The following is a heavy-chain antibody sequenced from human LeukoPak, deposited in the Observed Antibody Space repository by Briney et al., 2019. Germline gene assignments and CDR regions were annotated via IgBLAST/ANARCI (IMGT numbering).Heavy chain of an antibody. CDR2: ISGSGGST. J-gene: IGHJ6*02. D-gene: IGHD6-13*01. CDR1: GFTFSSYA. V-gene: IGHV3-23*01. CDR3: AKGGVAAAGRPPYYYYGMDV. Sequence: GGSLRLSCAASGFTFSSYAMSWVRQAPGKGLEWVSAISGSGGSTYYEDSVKGRFTISRDNSKNTLYLQMNSLRAEDTAVYYCAKGGVAAAGRPPYYYYGMDVWGQGTTVTVSS.